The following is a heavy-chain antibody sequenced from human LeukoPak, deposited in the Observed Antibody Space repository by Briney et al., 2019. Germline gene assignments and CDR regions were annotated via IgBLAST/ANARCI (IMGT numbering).Heavy chain of an antibody. J-gene: IGHJ4*02. CDR2: ISGSGGST. D-gene: IGHD3-22*01. CDR1: GFTFSTYG. Sequence: GGSLRLSCVASGFTFSTYGMSWVRQAPGKGLEWVSAISGSGGSTYYADSVKGRFTISRDNSKNTLYLQMNSLRAEDTAVYYCAKRGNSSGYYYDYWGQGTLVTVSS. CDR3: AKRGNSSGYYYDY. V-gene: IGHV3-23*01.